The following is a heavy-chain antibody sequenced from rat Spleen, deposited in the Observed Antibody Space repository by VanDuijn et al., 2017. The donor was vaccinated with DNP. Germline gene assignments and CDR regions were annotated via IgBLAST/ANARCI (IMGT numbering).Heavy chain of an antibody. CDR1: GITFTNYY. D-gene: IGHD4-3*01. V-gene: IGHV5-25*01. CDR3: ARWNSGHFDY. J-gene: IGHJ2*01. Sequence: EVQVVESGGGLVQPGRSLKLSCVASGITFTNYYMAWVRQAPTKGLEWVAAISNGGNTIYYRDSVKGRFTISRDNAKNTLYLQMNSLRSEDMATYYCARWNSGHFDYWGQGVMVPVSS. CDR2: ISNGGNTI.